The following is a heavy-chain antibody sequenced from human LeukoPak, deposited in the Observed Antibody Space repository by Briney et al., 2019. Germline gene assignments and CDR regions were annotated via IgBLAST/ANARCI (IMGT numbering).Heavy chain of an antibody. CDR3: ARQGPAYYFDH. CDR2: IYYSGST. CDR1: GGSISSYY. J-gene: IGHJ4*02. V-gene: IGHV4-59*08. Sequence: SETLSLTCTVSGGSISSYYWTWIRQPPGKGLEWIGYIYYSGSTNYNPSLKSRVTISVDTSKNQFSLRLSSVTAADTAVYYCARQGPAYYFDHWGQGTLVTVSS.